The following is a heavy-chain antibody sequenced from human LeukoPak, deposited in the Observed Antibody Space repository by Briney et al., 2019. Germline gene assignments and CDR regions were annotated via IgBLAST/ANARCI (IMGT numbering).Heavy chain of an antibody. J-gene: IGHJ4*02. CDR1: GYTFTGYY. D-gene: IGHD6-6*01. Sequence: ASVKVSCKASGYTFTGYYMHWVRQAPGQGLEWVGWINPNSGGTNYAQKFQGRVTMTRDTSISTAYMDLSSLRSDDTAVYYCARDQRVYSSSSPDYWGQGTLVTVSS. CDR3: ARDQRVYSSSSPDY. V-gene: IGHV1-2*02. CDR2: INPNSGGT.